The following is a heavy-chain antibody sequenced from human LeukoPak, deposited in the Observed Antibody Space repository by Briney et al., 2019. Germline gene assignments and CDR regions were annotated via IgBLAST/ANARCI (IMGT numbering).Heavy chain of an antibody. CDR1: GFTFSSYA. Sequence: GGSLRLSCAASGFTFSSYAMSWVRQAPGKGLEWVSAISGSGVSTYYADSVKGRFTISRDNFKNTLYLQMNSLRAEDTAVYYCAKAVGYCSGGSCYSERYYFDYWGQGTLVTVSS. J-gene: IGHJ4*02. CDR3: AKAVGYCSGGSCYSERYYFDY. CDR2: ISGSGVST. V-gene: IGHV3-23*01. D-gene: IGHD2-15*01.